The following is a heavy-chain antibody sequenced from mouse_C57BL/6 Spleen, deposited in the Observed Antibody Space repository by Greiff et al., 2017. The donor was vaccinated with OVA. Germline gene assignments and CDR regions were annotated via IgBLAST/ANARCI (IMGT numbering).Heavy chain of an antibody. D-gene: IGHD2-1*01. V-gene: IGHV1-64*01. CDR2: IHPNSGST. J-gene: IGHJ3*01. Sequence: QVQLKQPGAELVKPGASVKLSCKASGYTFTSYWMHWVKQRPGQGLEWIGMIHPNSGSTNYNEKFKSKATLTVDKSSSTAYMQLSSLTSEDSAVYYCAREMGEWYPFAYWGQGTLVTVSA. CDR3: AREMGEWYPFAY. CDR1: GYTFTSYW.